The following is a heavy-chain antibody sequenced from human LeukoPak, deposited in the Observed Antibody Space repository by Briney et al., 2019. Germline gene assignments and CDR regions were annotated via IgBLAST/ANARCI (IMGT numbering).Heavy chain of an antibody. D-gene: IGHD3-22*01. CDR3: ARDRPHYYDSSGTHMDV. CDR1: GGSISSSSYY. V-gene: IGHV4-39*07. CDR2: IYYSGST. Sequence: PSETLSLTCTVSGGSISSSSYYWGWIRQPPGKGLEWIGSIYYSGSTYYNPSLKSRVTISVGTSKNQFSLKLSSVTAADTAVYYCARDRPHYYDSSGTHMDVWGKGTTVTVSS. J-gene: IGHJ6*03.